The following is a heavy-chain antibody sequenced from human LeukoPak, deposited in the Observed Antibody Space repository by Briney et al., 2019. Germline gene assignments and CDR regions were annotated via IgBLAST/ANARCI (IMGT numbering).Heavy chain of an antibody. CDR2: IWYDGSNK. CDR1: GFTLSSYG. D-gene: IGHD3-22*01. J-gene: IGHJ4*02. Sequence: GGSLRLSCAASGFTLSSYGMHWVRQAPGKGLEWVAVIWYDGSNKYYADSVKGRFTISRDNSKNTLYLQMNSLRAEDTAVYYCAREGRYYGSSGYLDYWGQGTLVTVSS. V-gene: IGHV3-33*01. CDR3: AREGRYYGSSGYLDY.